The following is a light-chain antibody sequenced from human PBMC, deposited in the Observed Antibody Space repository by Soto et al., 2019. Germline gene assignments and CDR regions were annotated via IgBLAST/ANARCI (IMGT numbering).Light chain of an antibody. CDR1: QVVSSN. J-gene: IGKJ1*01. CDR3: QQSNNGPRGT. CDR2: GAS. V-gene: IGKV3-15*01. Sequence: EIAMAQAPASLSFSPREIAALSSRASQVVSSNLAWYQQKPGQAPRLLIYGASTRATGIPARFRGSGSGTEFTLTISSLQSEDFAVHYCQQSNNGPRGTCGQGTKVDIK.